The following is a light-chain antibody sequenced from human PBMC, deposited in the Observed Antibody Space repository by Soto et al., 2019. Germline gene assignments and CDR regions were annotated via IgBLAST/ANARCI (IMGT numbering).Light chain of an antibody. V-gene: IGLV2-18*02. CDR3: SSYTTSGTLV. CDR2: EVI. J-gene: IGLJ3*02. Sequence: QSALTQPPSVSGSPGQSVTISCAGTRSDVGSFNRVSWYQQPPGTAPRLMIYEVIYRPSGVPDRFAGSKSGNTASLTISGLQAEDEADYYCSSYTTSGTLVFGGGTKLTVL. CDR1: RSDVGSFNR.